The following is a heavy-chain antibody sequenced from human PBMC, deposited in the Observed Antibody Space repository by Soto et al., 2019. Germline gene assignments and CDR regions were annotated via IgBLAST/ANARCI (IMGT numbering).Heavy chain of an antibody. D-gene: IGHD3-3*01. CDR3: ARHGDFWSGYYTSYHFDY. Sequence: PSETLSLTCTVSGGSISSSSYYWGWIRQPPGKGLEWIGSIYYSGSTYYNPSLKSRVTISVDTSKNQFSLKLSSVTAADTAVYYCARHGDFWSGYYTSYHFDYWGQGTLVTVSS. CDR1: GGSISSSSYY. J-gene: IGHJ4*02. CDR2: IYYSGST. V-gene: IGHV4-39*01.